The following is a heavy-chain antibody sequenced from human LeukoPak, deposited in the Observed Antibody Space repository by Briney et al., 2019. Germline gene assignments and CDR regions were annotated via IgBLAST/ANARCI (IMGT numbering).Heavy chain of an antibody. D-gene: IGHD3-22*01. Sequence: GASVKVSCKASGYTFTSYYMHWVRQAPGQGLEWMGIINPSGGSTSYAQKFQGRVTMTRDTSTSTVYMELSSLRSEDTAVYYCARESWVDSSGYYDDYWGQGTLVTVSS. V-gene: IGHV1-46*01. CDR3: ARESWVDSSGYYDDY. J-gene: IGHJ4*02. CDR1: GYTFTSYY. CDR2: INPSGGST.